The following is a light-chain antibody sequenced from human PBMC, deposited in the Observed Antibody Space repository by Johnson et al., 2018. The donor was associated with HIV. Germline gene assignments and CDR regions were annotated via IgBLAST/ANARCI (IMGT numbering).Light chain of an antibody. V-gene: IGLV1-51*01. CDR2: DND. J-gene: IGLJ1*01. Sequence: QSVLTQPPSVSAAPGQKVTISCSGSSSNIGNNYVSWYQHLPGTAPKLLIYDNDKRPSGIPDRFSGSKSGTSATLGITGLQTGDEADYYCGTRDSSLRTGFFGTGTKVTVL. CDR3: GTRDSSLRTGF. CDR1: SSNIGNNY.